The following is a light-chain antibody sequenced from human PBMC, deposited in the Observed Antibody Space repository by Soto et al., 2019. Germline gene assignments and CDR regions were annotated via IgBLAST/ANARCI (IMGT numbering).Light chain of an antibody. V-gene: IGKV3-20*01. CDR1: QSVSSSY. CDR3: QQYGSSPT. J-gene: IGKJ1*01. Sequence: EIVLTQSPGTLSLSPGERATLSCRSSQSVSSSYLAWYQHKPGQAPRLLIYDVSSRATGIPDRFSGSGSGTDFTLTISRLEHEDFAVYYCQQYGSSPTFGQGTKVEIK. CDR2: DVS.